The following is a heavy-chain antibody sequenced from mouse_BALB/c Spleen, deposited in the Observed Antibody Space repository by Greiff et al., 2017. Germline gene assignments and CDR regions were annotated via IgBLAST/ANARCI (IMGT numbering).Heavy chain of an antibody. CDR1: GYTFTSYV. D-gene: IGHD1-2*01. J-gene: IGHJ4*01. CDR2: INPYNDGT. Sequence: VQLKESGPELVKPGASVKMSCKASGYTFTSYVMHWVKQKPGQGLEWIGYINPYNDGTKYNEKFKGKATLTSDKSSSTAYMELSSLTSEDSAVYYCAREPTAHAMDYWGQGTSVTVSS. CDR3: AREPTAHAMDY. V-gene: IGHV1-14*01.